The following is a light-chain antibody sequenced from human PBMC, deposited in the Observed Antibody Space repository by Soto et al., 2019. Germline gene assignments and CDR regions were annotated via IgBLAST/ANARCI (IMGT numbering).Light chain of an antibody. CDR3: CSYAGSSIVV. J-gene: IGLJ2*01. V-gene: IGLV2-23*02. CDR2: EVN. Sequence: QCALTKPASVSGSPGQSITIFCTGTSRDVWSYNLVSWYQQLPAKAPILIIYEVNERPSGISNRFSGSKSGNTASLTISGLQGEDEAEYYCCSYAGSSIVVFGRGTKLTVL. CDR1: SRDVWSYNL.